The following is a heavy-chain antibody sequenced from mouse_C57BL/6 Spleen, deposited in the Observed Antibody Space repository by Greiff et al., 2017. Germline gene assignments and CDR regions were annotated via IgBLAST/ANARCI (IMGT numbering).Heavy chain of an antibody. D-gene: IGHD4-1*01. CDR1: GYAFTNYL. Sequence: VQLQQSGAELVRPGTSVKVSCKASGYAFTNYLIEWVKQRPGQGLEWIGVINPGSGGTNYNEKFKGKATLTAYKSSSTAYMQLSSLTSEDSAVYFCAKTGTFYFDYWGQGTTLTVSS. V-gene: IGHV1-54*01. J-gene: IGHJ2*01. CDR2: INPGSGGT. CDR3: AKTGTFYFDY.